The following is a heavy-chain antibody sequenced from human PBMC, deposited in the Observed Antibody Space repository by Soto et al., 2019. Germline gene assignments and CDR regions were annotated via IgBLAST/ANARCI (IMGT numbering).Heavy chain of an antibody. CDR2: ISYDGINK. CDR1: GFIFSSHG. D-gene: IGHD3-3*01. V-gene: IGHV3-30*18. J-gene: IGHJ6*02. CDR3: AKDQSGYDHYAMDV. Sequence: QVQLVESGGGVVQPGRSLRLSCAASGFIFSSHGMHWVRQAPGKGLEWVAVISYDGINKNHADSVKGRFTISRDNSKNTLHLQMNSLRAEDTAVYYCAKDQSGYDHYAMDVWGQGTAVTVSS.